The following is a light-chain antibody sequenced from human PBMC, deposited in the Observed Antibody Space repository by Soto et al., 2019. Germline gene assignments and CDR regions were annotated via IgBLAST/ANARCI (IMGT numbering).Light chain of an antibody. CDR2: GNT. Sequence: QSVLTQPPSVSAAPGQRVTISCSGSSSNIGVGYDVHWYQQLPGTAPKLLIFGNTKRPSGVPDRFSGSKSGSSASLAITGLQAEDEADYYCQSTSLSDFHVFGTGTKVTAL. CDR1: SSNIGVGYD. CDR3: QSTSLSDFHV. J-gene: IGLJ1*01. V-gene: IGLV1-40*01.